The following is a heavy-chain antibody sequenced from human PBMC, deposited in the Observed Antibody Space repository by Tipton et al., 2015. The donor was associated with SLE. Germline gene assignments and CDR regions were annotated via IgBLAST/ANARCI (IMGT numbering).Heavy chain of an antibody. V-gene: IGHV3-7*03. D-gene: IGHD1-26*01. CDR1: GFTFSRFW. J-gene: IGHJ2*01. CDR3: ARDVGGGYFYWYFDL. Sequence: SLRLSCAASGFTFSRFWMSWVRRAPGKGLEWVANIKEDGSDKYYVESVKGRFTISRDNAKNSLFLQMNSLRADDTAVYYCARDVGGGYFYWYFDLWGRGTLVTVSS. CDR2: IKEDGSDK.